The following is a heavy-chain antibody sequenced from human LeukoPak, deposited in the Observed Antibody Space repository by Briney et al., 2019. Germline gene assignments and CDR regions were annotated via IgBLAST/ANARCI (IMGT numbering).Heavy chain of an antibody. CDR3: ATDSKYGVDAFDI. D-gene: IGHD2-21*01. CDR2: FYYSGST. Sequence: PSETLSLTCTVSGGSISSYYGSWIRQPPGKGLEWIGYFYYSGSTRYNPSLKSRVTISVDTSKNQFSLKVNSMTTADTAVYYCATDSKYGVDAFDIWGQGTMVTVSS. CDR1: GGSISSYY. J-gene: IGHJ3*02. V-gene: IGHV4-59*01.